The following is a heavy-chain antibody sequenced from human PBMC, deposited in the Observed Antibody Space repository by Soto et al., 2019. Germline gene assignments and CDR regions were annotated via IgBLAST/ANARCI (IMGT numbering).Heavy chain of an antibody. D-gene: IGHD5-18*01. CDR1: GFTFSSYG. J-gene: IGHJ4*02. Sequence: GGSLRLSCAASGFTFSSYGMHWVRQAPGKGLEWVAVISYDGSNKYYADSVKGRFTISRDNSKNTLYLQMNSLRAEDTAVYYCAGLRIQLWYADFDYWGQGTLVTVSS. V-gene: IGHV3-30*03. CDR2: ISYDGSNK. CDR3: AGLRIQLWYADFDY.